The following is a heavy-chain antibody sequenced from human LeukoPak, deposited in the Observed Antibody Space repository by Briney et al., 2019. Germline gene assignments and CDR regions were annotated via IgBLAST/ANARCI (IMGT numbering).Heavy chain of an antibody. D-gene: IGHD5-24*01. V-gene: IGHV3-7*01. CDR1: GFTFSSYW. CDR3: ARLKGDGYNLSQGFSGY. J-gene: IGHJ4*02. CDR2: IKQDGSEK. Sequence: GGSLRLSCAASGFTFSSYWMSWVRQAPGKGLEWVANIKQDGSEKYYVDSVKGRFTISRDNAKNSLYLQMNSLRAEDTAVYYCARLKGDGYNLSQGFSGYWGQGTLVTVSS.